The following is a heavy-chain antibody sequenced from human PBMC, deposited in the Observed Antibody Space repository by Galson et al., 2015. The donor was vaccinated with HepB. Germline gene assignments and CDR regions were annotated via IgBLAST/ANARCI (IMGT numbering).Heavy chain of an antibody. V-gene: IGHV3-11*06. CDR2: ISSSSSYT. CDR1: GFTFSDYY. CDR3: AREGGYDSSGYYRPGGAFDI. J-gene: IGHJ3*02. D-gene: IGHD3-22*01. Sequence: LRLSCAASGFTFSDYYMSWIRQAPGKGLEWVSYISSSSSYTNYADSVKGRFTISRDNAKNSLYLQMNSLRAEDTAVYYCAREGGYDSSGYYRPGGAFDIWGQGTMVTVSS.